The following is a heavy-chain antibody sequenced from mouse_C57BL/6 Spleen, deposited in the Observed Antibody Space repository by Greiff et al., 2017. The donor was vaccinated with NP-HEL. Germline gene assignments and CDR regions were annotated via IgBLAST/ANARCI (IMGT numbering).Heavy chain of an antibody. D-gene: IGHD2-1*01. Sequence: EVKLEESGGGLVKPGGSLKLSCAASGFTFSDYGMHWVRQAPEKGLEWVAYISSGSSTIYYADTVKGRFTISRDNAKNTLFLQMTSLRSEDTAMYYCARGAIYYGNYHYYAMDYWGQGTSVTVSS. J-gene: IGHJ4*01. CDR1: GFTFSDYG. CDR2: ISSGSSTI. V-gene: IGHV5-17*01. CDR3: ARGAIYYGNYHYYAMDY.